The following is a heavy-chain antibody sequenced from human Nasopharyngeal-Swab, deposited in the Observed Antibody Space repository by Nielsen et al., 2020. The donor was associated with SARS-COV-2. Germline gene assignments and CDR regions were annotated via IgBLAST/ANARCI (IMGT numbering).Heavy chain of an antibody. V-gene: IGHV3-30*18. D-gene: IGHD3-3*01. CDR3: AKAGPGMFGVVGLDV. Sequence: GGSLRLSCAASGFIFSNYGMHWVRQAPGKGLEWVAVISYDGINKYDADSVKGRFTISRDNSKDTLYLQMNSLRPEDTAVYYCAKAGPGMFGVVGLDVWGQGTTVTVSS. CDR2: ISYDGINK. J-gene: IGHJ6*02. CDR1: GFIFSNYG.